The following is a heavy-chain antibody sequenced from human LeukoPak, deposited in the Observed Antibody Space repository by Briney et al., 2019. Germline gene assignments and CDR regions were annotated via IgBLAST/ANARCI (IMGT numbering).Heavy chain of an antibody. V-gene: IGHV4-39*07. Sequence: PSETLSLTCTVSGGSISSSSYYWAWIRQPPGKGLEWIGSIHCSGSTYYNPSLQSRVTISIDTSKNQFSLKLRFVTAADTAVYYCARVRCSGGSCPYYYYYYYMDVWGKGTTVTVSS. CDR3: ARVRCSGGSCPYYYYYYYMDV. J-gene: IGHJ6*03. CDR2: IHCSGST. CDR1: GGSISSSSYY. D-gene: IGHD2-15*01.